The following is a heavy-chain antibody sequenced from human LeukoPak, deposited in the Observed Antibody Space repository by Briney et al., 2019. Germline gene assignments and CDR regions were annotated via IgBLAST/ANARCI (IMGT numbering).Heavy chain of an antibody. Sequence: KTSETLSPTCTVSGDSLTNFYWSWIRQPPGKGLEWVASIFDNGSTNDNRSLKSRVTISLDTSNNQFSLTVNSVTAADTAVYYCARGGCGSAFDFWGQGTLVTVSS. CDR2: IFDNGST. V-gene: IGHV4-59*01. CDR3: ARGGCGSAFDF. J-gene: IGHJ4*02. D-gene: IGHD3-10*01. CDR1: GDSLTNFY.